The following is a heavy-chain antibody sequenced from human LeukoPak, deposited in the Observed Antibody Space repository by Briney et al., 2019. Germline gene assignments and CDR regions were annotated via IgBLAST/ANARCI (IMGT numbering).Heavy chain of an antibody. D-gene: IGHD6-19*01. CDR3: ARGRVAVAAPDY. V-gene: IGHV4-34*01. CDR1: GGSFSVYY. J-gene: IGHJ4*02. Sequence: SETLSLTCAVYGGSFSVYYWSWIRQLPGKGLEWIGEINHSGSTNYNPSLKSRVTISVDTSKNQFSLKLSSVTAADTAVYYCARGRVAVAAPDYWGQGTLVTVSS. CDR2: INHSGST.